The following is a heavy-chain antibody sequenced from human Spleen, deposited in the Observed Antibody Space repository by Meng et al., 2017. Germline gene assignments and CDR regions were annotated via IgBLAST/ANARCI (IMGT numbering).Heavy chain of an antibody. D-gene: IGHD6-13*01. CDR3: ARGKATAGTTFDY. CDR1: GDSITSDTYY. Sequence: LRLSCTVSGDSITSDTYYWSWNRQPPGKGLEWIGYIYHSGSTYYNASLKSRVTISLDTSKNQFSLKLSSVTAANTAVYYWARGKATAGTTFDYWGQGTLVTVSS. J-gene: IGHJ4*02. V-gene: IGHV4-31*02. CDR2: IYHSGST.